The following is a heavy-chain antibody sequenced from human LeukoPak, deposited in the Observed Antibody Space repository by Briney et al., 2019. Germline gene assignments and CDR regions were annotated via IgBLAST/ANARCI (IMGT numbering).Heavy chain of an antibody. CDR1: GFTFSNAW. D-gene: IGHD4-17*01. J-gene: IGHJ5*02. Sequence: TGGSLRLSCAASGFTFSNAWMSWVRQAPGKVLEWVGRIKSKTDGGTTDYAAPVRGRFTISRDDSKNTLYLQMKSLKTEDTAVYYCTTDNGDYGRAWWFDPWGQGTLVTVSS. CDR3: TTDNGDYGRAWWFDP. V-gene: IGHV3-15*01. CDR2: IKSKTDGGTT.